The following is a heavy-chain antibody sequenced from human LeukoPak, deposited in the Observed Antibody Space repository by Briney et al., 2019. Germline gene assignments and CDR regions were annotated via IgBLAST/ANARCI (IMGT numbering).Heavy chain of an antibody. Sequence: GASVKVSCKASGDTFTGYYMHWVRQAPGQGLEWMGWINPNSGGTNYAQKFQGRVTMTRDTSISTAYMELSRLRSDDTAVYYCARVLGGWYHDAFDIWGQGTMVTVSS. V-gene: IGHV1-2*02. CDR2: INPNSGGT. D-gene: IGHD6-19*01. CDR3: ARVLGGWYHDAFDI. CDR1: GDTFTGYY. J-gene: IGHJ3*02.